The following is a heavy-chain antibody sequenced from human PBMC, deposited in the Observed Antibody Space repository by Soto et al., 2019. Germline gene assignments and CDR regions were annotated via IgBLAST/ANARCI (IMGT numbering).Heavy chain of an antibody. CDR1: GGTFSSYA. CDR2: IIPIFGTA. D-gene: IGHD1-26*01. V-gene: IGHV1-69*01. J-gene: IGHJ6*02. Sequence: QVQLVQSGAEVKKPGSSVKVSCKASGGTFSSYAISWVRQAPGQGLEWMGGIIPIFGTANYAQKFQGRVTITADESTSTAYMELSSLRSEDTAVYYCARDRESVSYLIVYYGMDVWGQGTTVTVSS. CDR3: ARDRESVSYLIVYYGMDV.